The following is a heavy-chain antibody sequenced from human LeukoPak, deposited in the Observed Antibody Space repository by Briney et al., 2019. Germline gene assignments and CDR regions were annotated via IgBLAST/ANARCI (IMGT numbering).Heavy chain of an antibody. D-gene: IGHD3-10*01. CDR2: ISYDGSNK. CDR1: GFTFSSYA. V-gene: IGHV3-30-3*01. Sequence: GGSLRLSCAASGFTFSSYAMHWVRQAPGKGREWVAVISYDGSNKYYADSVKGRFTISRDNSKNTLYLQMNSLRAEDTAVYYCARDLPNPMVRGVNYYYGMDVWGQGTTVTVSS. J-gene: IGHJ6*02. CDR3: ARDLPNPMVRGVNYYYGMDV.